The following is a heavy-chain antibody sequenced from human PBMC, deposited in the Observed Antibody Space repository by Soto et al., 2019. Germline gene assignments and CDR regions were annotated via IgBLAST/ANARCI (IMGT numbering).Heavy chain of an antibody. CDR2: VYSNGNT. CDR1: GGSISNHY. CDR3: ARANFLWGTNPYYYYGLDV. V-gene: IGHV4-4*07. D-gene: IGHD1-1*01. J-gene: IGHJ6*02. Sequence: SETLSLTCTVSGGSISNHYWYWIRQPAGKGLEWVGRVYSNGNTNYNPFLMSRVTMSVDTSEDQFSLNLRSVTAADTALYYCARANFLWGTNPYYYYGLDVWGQGTTVTVSS.